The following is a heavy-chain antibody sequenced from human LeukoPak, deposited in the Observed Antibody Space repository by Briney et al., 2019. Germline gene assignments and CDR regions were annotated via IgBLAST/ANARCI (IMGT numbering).Heavy chain of an antibody. CDR1: GFTFSSYS. Sequence: GGSLRLSCAASGFTFSSYSMNWVRQAPGKGLEWVSSISSSSSYIYYADSVKGRFTISRDNAKNSLYLQMNSLRAVDTAVYYCATSIIVGATANDYWGQGTLVTVSS. V-gene: IGHV3-21*01. CDR3: ATSIIVGATANDY. J-gene: IGHJ4*02. CDR2: ISSSSSYI. D-gene: IGHD1-26*01.